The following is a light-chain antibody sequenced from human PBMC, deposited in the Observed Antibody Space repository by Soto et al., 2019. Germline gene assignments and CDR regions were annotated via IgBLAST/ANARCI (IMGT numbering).Light chain of an antibody. CDR3: QSADAGGTYV. J-gene: IGLJ1*01. Sequence: SSELTQPPSVSGSPGQTAMITCSGDALAKQYVYWYQQRPGQAPVLIIYKDNERRSGIPERISGSSSGTTVTLTISGVQAEDEADYYCQSADAGGTYVFGSGTKVTV. V-gene: IGLV3-25*02. CDR2: KDN. CDR1: ALAKQY.